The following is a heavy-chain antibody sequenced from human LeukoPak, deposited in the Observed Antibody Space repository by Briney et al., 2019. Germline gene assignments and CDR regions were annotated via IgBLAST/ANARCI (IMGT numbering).Heavy chain of an antibody. V-gene: IGHV3-48*02. Sequence: GGSLRLSCAASGFTFSSYSMNWIRQAPGKGLEWLCYISSGGTSIYYADSVKGRFTISRDNAKNSLYLQMNSLRDEDTAVYYCARVWQDNSGVDYWGQGTLVTVSS. CDR1: GFTFSSYS. D-gene: IGHD2-21*01. CDR3: ARVWQDNSGVDY. J-gene: IGHJ4*02. CDR2: ISSGGTSI.